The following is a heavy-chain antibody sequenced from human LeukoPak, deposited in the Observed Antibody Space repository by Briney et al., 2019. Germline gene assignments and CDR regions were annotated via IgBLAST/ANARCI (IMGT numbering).Heavy chain of an antibody. Sequence: GESLKISCKASGYRFTTYWIGWVRQMPGKGLEWMGIIDPHDSDTRYRPAFERQVAISADKSINTAYLQWSSLKASDTAIYFCARRDLYDTSGYGGNTFDVWGQGTMVSVSS. J-gene: IGHJ3*01. D-gene: IGHD3-22*01. V-gene: IGHV5-51*01. CDR2: IDPHDSDT. CDR1: GYRFTTYW. CDR3: ARRDLYDTSGYGGNTFDV.